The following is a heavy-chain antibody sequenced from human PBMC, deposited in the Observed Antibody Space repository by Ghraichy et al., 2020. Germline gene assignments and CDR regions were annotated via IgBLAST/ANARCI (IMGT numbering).Heavy chain of an antibody. CDR1: GGSISSSSYY. V-gene: IGHV4-39*01. CDR3: ARQEGRAVAGGLYHFDY. D-gene: IGHD6-19*01. J-gene: IGHJ4*02. Sequence: SETLSLTCTVSGGSISSSSYYWGWIRQPPGKGLEWIGSIYYSGSTYYNPSLKSRVTISVDTSKNQFSLKLSSVTAADTAVYYCARQEGRAVAGGLYHFDYWGQGTLVTVSS. CDR2: IYYSGST.